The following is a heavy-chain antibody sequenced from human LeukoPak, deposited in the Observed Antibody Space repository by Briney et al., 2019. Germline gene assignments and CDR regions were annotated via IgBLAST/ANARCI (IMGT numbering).Heavy chain of an antibody. CDR3: ARGRKKDSSLSSVDY. V-gene: IGHV1-2*04. Sequence: GASVKVSCKASGYTFTGYYMHWVRQAPGQGLEWMGWINPNSGGTNYAQKFPGWVTMTRDTSISTAYMELSRLRSDDTAVYYCARGRKKDSSLSSVDYWGQGTLVTVSS. CDR1: GYTFTGYY. CDR2: INPNSGGT. J-gene: IGHJ4*02. D-gene: IGHD3-22*01.